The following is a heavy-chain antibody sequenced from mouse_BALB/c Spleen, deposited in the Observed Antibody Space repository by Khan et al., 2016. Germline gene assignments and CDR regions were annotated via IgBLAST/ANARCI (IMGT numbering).Heavy chain of an antibody. D-gene: IGHD2-10*01. J-gene: IGHJ3*01. Sequence: VQLQQPGAELVKPGASVKLSCTASGFNIKDTYMHWVKQRPEQGLEWIGRIDPANGNTKYDPKFQGKATITADTSSNTAYLQLSSLTSEDTAVYYCARRAYYGNWFAYWGQGTLVTVSA. CDR1: GFNIKDTY. CDR3: ARRAYYGNWFAY. V-gene: IGHV14-3*02. CDR2: IDPANGNT.